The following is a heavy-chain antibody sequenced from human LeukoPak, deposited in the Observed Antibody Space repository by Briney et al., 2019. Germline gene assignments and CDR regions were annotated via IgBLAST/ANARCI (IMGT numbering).Heavy chain of an antibody. CDR1: GGSISSYY. V-gene: IGHV4-59*01. J-gene: IGHJ4*02. Sequence: SETLSLTCTVSGGSISSYYWSWIRQPPGKGLEWIGYIYYSGSTNHNPSLKSRVTISVDTSKNQFSLKLSSVTAADTAVYYCAREVLVGATARFDYWGQGTLVTVSS. D-gene: IGHD1-26*01. CDR3: AREVLVGATARFDY. CDR2: IYYSGST.